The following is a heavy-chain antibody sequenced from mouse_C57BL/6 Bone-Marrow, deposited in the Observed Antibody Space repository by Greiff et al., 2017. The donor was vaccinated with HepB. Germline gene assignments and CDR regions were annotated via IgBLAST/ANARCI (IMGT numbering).Heavy chain of an antibody. CDR2: IDPSDSYT. V-gene: IGHV1-59*01. CDR1: GYTFTSYW. CDR3: ARFSPYAMDY. J-gene: IGHJ4*01. Sequence: QVHLQQPGAELVRPGTSVKLSCKASGYTFTSYWMHWVKQRPGQGLEWIGVIDPSDSYTNYNQKFKGKATLTVDTSSSTAYMQLSSLTSEDSAVYYCARFSPYAMDYWGQGTSVTVSS.